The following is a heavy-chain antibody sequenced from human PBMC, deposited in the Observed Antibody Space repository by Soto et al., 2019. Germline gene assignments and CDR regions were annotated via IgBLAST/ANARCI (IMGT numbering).Heavy chain of an antibody. CDR1: GFTFDDYA. CDR2: ISWSTSSI. J-gene: IGHJ4*02. D-gene: IGHD3-3*01. Sequence: GGSLRLSCAASGFTFDDYAMHWVRQIPGKGLQWVSGISWSTSSIGYGASLRGRFLISRDNANNSLYLQMNDLRPEDTALYYCGKASSSNSWSPIDYWGQGTLVTVSS. V-gene: IGHV3-9*01. CDR3: GKASSSNSWSPIDY.